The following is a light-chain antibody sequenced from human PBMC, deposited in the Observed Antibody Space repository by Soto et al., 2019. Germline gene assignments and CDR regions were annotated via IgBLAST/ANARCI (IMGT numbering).Light chain of an antibody. CDR3: SSSTSSTTYV. V-gene: IGLV2-14*01. Sequence: QSALTQPASVSGSPGQSITISCTGTSSDVGGYDYVSWYQQRPGKAPKHMIYEVSNRPSGVSNRFSGSKSGNTASLTISGLQAEDEADYYCSSSTSSTTYVFGTGTKLTVL. CDR1: SSDVGGYDY. CDR2: EVS. J-gene: IGLJ1*01.